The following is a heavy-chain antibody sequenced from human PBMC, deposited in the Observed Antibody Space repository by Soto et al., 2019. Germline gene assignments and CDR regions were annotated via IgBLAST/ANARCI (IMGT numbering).Heavy chain of an antibody. CDR3: ESEGVVAGSQDF. CDR2: IWYDGRKK. J-gene: IGHJ4*02. Sequence: QVQLVESGGGVVQPGKSLRLSCAASGFIFSDYGIHWVRQAPGKGLEWVALIWYDGRKKYYADSVKGRFTVSRDNINSTLYLEMNSLRVEDSAVYYCESEGVVAGSQDFWGQGTLVTVSS. D-gene: IGHD6-19*01. CDR1: GFIFSDYG. V-gene: IGHV3-33*01.